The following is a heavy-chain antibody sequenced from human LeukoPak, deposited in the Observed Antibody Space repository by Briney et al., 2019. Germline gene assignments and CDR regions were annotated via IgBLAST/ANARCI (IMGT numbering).Heavy chain of an antibody. CDR1: GFTVSSNY. J-gene: IGHJ3*02. Sequence: PGRSLRLSCAASGFTVSSNYMSWVRQAPGKGLEWVSVIYSGGSTYYADSVKGRFTISRHNSKNTLYLQMNSLRAEDTAVYYCARVRWEPPGNAFDIWGQGTMVTVSS. CDR2: IYSGGST. V-gene: IGHV3-53*04. CDR3: ARVRWEPPGNAFDI. D-gene: IGHD1-26*01.